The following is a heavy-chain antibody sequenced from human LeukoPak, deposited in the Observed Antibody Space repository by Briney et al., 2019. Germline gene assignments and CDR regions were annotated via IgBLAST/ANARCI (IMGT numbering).Heavy chain of an antibody. D-gene: IGHD1-26*01. CDR1: GFTFSSYW. J-gene: IGHJ3*02. Sequence: GGSLRLSCAASGFTFSSYWMHWVRQAPGKGLVWVSRINTDGSSTSYADSVKGRFTISRDNAKNTLYLQMNSLRAEDTAVYYCARVPIVDDAFDIWGQGTMVTVSS. V-gene: IGHV3-74*01. CDR2: INTDGSST. CDR3: ARVPIVDDAFDI.